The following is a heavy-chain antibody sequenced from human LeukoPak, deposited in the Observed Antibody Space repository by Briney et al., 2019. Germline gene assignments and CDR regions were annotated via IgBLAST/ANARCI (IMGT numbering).Heavy chain of an antibody. J-gene: IGHJ4*02. CDR3: AKGFSAGTMDY. D-gene: IGHD1-1*01. Sequence: GGSLRLSCAASAFIVKNYAMHWVRQHPGKGLEWVAVICYHGSNQYYIDSVKGRFTISRDNSKDTVYLQMNNLRPDDTAVYYCAKGFSAGTMDYWGQGTLVTVSS. CDR1: AFIVKNYA. V-gene: IGHV3-30*18. CDR2: ICYHGSNQ.